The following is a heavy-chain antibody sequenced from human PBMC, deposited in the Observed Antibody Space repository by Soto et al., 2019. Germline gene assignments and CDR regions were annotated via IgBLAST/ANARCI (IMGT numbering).Heavy chain of an antibody. CDR1: GFTFSSYA. Sequence: QVQLVESGGGVVQPGRSLRLSCAASGFTFSSYAMHWVRQAPGKGLEWVAVISYDGSNKYYADSVKGRFTISRDNSKNTLYMQMHSLRAEDTAVYYCAREDQWDPTASPFDYWGQGTLVTVSS. J-gene: IGHJ4*02. D-gene: IGHD1-26*01. V-gene: IGHV3-30-3*01. CDR2: ISYDGSNK. CDR3: AREDQWDPTASPFDY.